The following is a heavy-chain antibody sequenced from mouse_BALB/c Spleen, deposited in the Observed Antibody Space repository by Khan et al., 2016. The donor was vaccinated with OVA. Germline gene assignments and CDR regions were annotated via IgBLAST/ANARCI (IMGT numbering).Heavy chain of an antibody. V-gene: IGHV1-7*01. CDR3: ARRGIYGRFAY. CDR1: GYTFTTYW. Sequence: QVQLKQSGAELAKPGASVKMSCKASGYTFTTYWMHWVKQRPGQGLEWIGYIDPSTGYTEYNQKFKDKATLTTDKSSSTAYMQLSSLTSEDSAVYYCARRGIYGRFAYGGQGTLVTVSA. D-gene: IGHD2-1*01. J-gene: IGHJ3*01. CDR2: IDPSTGYT.